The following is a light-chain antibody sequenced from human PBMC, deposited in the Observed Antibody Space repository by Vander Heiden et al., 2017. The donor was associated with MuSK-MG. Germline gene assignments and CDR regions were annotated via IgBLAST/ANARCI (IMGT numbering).Light chain of an antibody. V-gene: IGKV1-39*01. CDR2: AAS. J-gene: IGKJ4*01. CDR1: QSISSY. Sequence: DIQMTQSPSSLSASVGDRVTITCRASQSISSYLNWYQQKPGKAPKLLIYAASSLQSGVPSRFSGSGSGTDFTLTISSLQPKDFATYYCQQSYSTPPVTFGGGTKVEIK. CDR3: QQSYSTPPVT.